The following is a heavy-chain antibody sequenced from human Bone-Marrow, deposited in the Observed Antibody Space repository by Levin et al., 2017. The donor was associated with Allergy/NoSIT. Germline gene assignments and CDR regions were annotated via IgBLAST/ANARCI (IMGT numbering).Heavy chain of an antibody. V-gene: IGHV1-18*01. J-gene: IGHJ4*02. D-gene: IGHD3-22*01. CDR3: ARENYDSSGYYLHFDS. Sequence: ASVKVSCEASGYTFTSYVISWVRQAPGQGPEWLGWSSAYNGKTKYAQNFQGRVTMTTDRSTSTAYMELSSLISDDTAVYYCARENYDSSGYYLHFDSWGQGTLVTVSS. CDR1: GYTFTSYV. CDR2: SSAYNGKT.